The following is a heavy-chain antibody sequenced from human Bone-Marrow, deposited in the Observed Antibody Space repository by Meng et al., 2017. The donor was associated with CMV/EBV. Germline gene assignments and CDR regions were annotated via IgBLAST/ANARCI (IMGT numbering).Heavy chain of an antibody. CDR3: VRDYCSIISDYRGNYYYGMDV. V-gene: IGHV3-33*01. D-gene: IGHD2-2*01. CDR2: MWYNGINK. Sequence: DWVRQAPGKGLEWVGPMWYNGINKLYGDSVKGRFTITRDNSKNTLTLQMNSLRAEDTAVYYCVRDYCSIISDYRGNYYYGMDVWGQGTTVTVSS. J-gene: IGHJ6*02.